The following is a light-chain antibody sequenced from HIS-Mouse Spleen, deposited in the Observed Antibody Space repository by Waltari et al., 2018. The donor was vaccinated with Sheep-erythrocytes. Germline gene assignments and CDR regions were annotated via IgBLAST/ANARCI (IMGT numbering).Light chain of an antibody. CDR3: SSYTSSSTQV. CDR1: SSDVGGSNY. V-gene: IGLV2-14*01. J-gene: IGLJ2*01. CDR2: EVS. Sequence: QSALTQPASVSGSPGQSITISCTGTSSDVGGSNYVSWYQQHPGQAPKLMIYEVSNRPAGVSKRFSGSKSGNTASLTISGLQAEDEADYYCSSYTSSSTQVFGGGTKLTVL.